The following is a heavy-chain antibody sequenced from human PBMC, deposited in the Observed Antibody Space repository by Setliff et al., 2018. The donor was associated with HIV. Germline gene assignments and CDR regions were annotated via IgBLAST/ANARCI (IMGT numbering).Heavy chain of an antibody. Sequence: SETLSLTCIVSGDSIGSGGDFWWAWIRQPPGKGQEWIGSIYATGETFYKPSLKSRLSISVDTSKNQFSLKLTSMTVADTAVYYCARWHPPYGFWEEDYWGQGTLVTVSS. CDR1: GDSIGSGGDF. J-gene: IGHJ4*02. V-gene: IGHV4-39*01. D-gene: IGHD3-10*01. CDR3: ARWHPPYGFWEEDY. CDR2: IYATGET.